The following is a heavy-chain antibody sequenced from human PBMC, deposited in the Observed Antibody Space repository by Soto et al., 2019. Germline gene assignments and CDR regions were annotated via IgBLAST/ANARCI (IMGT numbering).Heavy chain of an antibody. CDR2: IRSKANSYAT. CDR3: TRISGYLYNSYGMDV. V-gene: IGHV3-73*02. CDR1: GLTFSGSA. D-gene: IGHD5-12*01. J-gene: IGHJ6*02. Sequence: EVQLVESGGSLVQPGGSLKLSCAASGLTFSGSAIHWVRQAYGKGLEWVGRIRSKANSYATAYAASVKGRFTISRDDSKNTAYLQMNSLKTEDTAVYYCTRISGYLYNSYGMDVLGQGTTVTVSS.